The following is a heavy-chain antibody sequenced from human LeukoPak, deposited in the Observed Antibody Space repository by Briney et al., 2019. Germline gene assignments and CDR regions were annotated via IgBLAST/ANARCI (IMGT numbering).Heavy chain of an antibody. CDR3: AKDHGSLGSQLN. J-gene: IGHJ4*02. V-gene: IGHV3-30*02. CDR1: GFTFSTYG. CDR2: IRYDGNNK. Sequence: GGSLRLSCAASGFTFSTYGMHWVRQAPGKGLEWVSFIRYDGNNKYYGDSVKGRFTISRDNSKNTLYLQMNSLRAEDTAVYYCAKDHGSLGSQLNWGQGTLVIVSS. D-gene: IGHD3-10*01.